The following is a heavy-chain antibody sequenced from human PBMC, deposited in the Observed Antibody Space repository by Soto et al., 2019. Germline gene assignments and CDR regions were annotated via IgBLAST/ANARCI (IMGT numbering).Heavy chain of an antibody. V-gene: IGHV4-59*08. Sequence: QVQLQESGPGLVMPSETLSLTCTVSGGSTISYYWSWIRQSPGKGLEWIGYIYYSGTTNYNPSLKSRVTISIDTSKNQFSLNMSSVTAADTALYYCARLDWSGYYLDYWGQGTLVTVSS. CDR3: ARLDWSGYYLDY. D-gene: IGHD3-3*01. CDR1: GGSTISYY. CDR2: IYYSGTT. J-gene: IGHJ4*02.